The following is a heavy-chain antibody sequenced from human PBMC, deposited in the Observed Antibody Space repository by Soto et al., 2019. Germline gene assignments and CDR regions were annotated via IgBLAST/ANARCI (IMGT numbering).Heavy chain of an antibody. J-gene: IGHJ6*02. Sequence: QVQLVQSGAEVKKPGASVKVSCKASGYTFTSYGISWVRQAPGQGLEWMGWISAYNGNTNYAQKRQGRVTMTTDTSTSTAYMELRSLRSDDTAVYYCARAGAAAGTGSLYYYYYGMDVWGQGTTVTVSS. CDR3: ARAGAAAGTGSLYYYYYGMDV. V-gene: IGHV1-18*01. D-gene: IGHD6-13*01. CDR2: ISAYNGNT. CDR1: GYTFTSYG.